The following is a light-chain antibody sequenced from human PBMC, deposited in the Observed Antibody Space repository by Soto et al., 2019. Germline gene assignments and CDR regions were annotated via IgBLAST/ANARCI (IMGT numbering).Light chain of an antibody. V-gene: IGLV1-40*01. Sequence: QSALTQPPSVSGAPGQRVTISCTGSSSNIGAGYDVHWYQQFPGTAPKLLIYGNINRPSGVPDRFSGSKSGTSASLAITGLQAEDEADYYCQSYDSSLSGSVFGGGTKLTVL. CDR2: GNI. CDR1: SSNIGAGYD. CDR3: QSYDSSLSGSV. J-gene: IGLJ2*01.